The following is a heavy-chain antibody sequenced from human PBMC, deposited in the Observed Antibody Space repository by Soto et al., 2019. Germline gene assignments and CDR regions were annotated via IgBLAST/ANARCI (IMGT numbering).Heavy chain of an antibody. J-gene: IGHJ4*02. CDR1: RDTFSKYT. D-gene: IGHD2-2*02. Sequence: QVQLVQSGAEVKKPGSSVKVSCKAPRDTFSKYTLNWVRQAPRQGFEWMGRIIPVLGLPDYAQRFQDRVTITADKSTSTVYMELISLRSDDTAVDYCVAIPDYWGQGTLVTVSS. V-gene: IGHV1-69*02. CDR2: IIPVLGLP. CDR3: VAIPDY.